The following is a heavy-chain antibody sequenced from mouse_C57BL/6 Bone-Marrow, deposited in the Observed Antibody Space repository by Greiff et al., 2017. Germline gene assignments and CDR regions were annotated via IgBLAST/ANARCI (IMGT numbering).Heavy chain of an antibody. D-gene: IGHD3-2*02. V-gene: IGHV6-3*01. Sequence: EVKLVESGGGLVQPGGSMKLSCVASGFTFSNYWMNWVRQSPEKGLEWVAQIRLKSDNYATHYAESVKGRFTISRDDSKSSVYLQMNNLRAEDTGIYYCTGAPTAQAKVLYAMDYWGQGTSVTVSS. J-gene: IGHJ4*01. CDR1: GFTFSNYW. CDR3: TGAPTAQAKVLYAMDY. CDR2: IRLKSDNYAT.